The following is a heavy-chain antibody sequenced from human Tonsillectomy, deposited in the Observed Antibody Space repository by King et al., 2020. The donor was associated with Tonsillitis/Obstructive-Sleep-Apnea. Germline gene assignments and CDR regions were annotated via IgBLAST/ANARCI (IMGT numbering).Heavy chain of an antibody. J-gene: IGHJ4*02. CDR2: TRNKAHSYTT. V-gene: IGHV3-72*01. CDR3: AIVRTSSPVYNLDY. D-gene: IGHD1-14*01. CDR1: GFTFSDHY. Sequence: VQLVESGGGLVQPGGSLRLSCAASGFTFSDHYMDWVRQAPGKGLEWVGRTRNKAHSYTTEYAASVKGRFTIARDDSDNSLYLQMNSLKTEDTAVDYCAIVRTSSPVYNLDYWGQGTLVTLSS.